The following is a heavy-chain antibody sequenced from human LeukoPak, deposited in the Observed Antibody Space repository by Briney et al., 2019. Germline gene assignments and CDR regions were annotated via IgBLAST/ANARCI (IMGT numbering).Heavy chain of an antibody. J-gene: IGHJ4*02. V-gene: IGHV3-23*01. D-gene: IGHD3-10*01. CDR2: ISSSGEST. CDR1: GFAFSSYA. Sequence: GGSLRLSCAASGFAFSSYAMNWVRQDPGKGLEWVSGISSSGESTYYADSVKGRFTISRDNSKNTLYLQMNSLRAEDTAVYNCAKANYGSGTYSFDYWGQGTLVTVSS. CDR3: AKANYGSGTYSFDY.